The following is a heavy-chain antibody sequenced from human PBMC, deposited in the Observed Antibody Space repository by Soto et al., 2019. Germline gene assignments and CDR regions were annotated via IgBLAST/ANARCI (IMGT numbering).Heavy chain of an antibody. J-gene: IGHJ5*02. CDR1: GGAISGYY. CDR2: IYSSGST. V-gene: IGHV4-4*07. Sequence: SETLSLTCTVTGGAISGYYWTWIRQSDGEGLEWIGRIYSSGSTNYNPSLKSRVTISLDTSMNYFTLRLSSVTAADTAVYYCARGQRFSDWFDPWGQGTLVTVSS. D-gene: IGHD3-3*01. CDR3: ARGQRFSDWFDP.